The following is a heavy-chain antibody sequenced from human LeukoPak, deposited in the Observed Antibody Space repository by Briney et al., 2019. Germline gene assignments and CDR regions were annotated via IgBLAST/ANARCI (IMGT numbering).Heavy chain of an antibody. Sequence: GASVKVSCKASGYTFTSYGISWVRQAPGQGLEWMGWISAYNGNTNYAQKLQGRVTMTTDTSTSTAYMELRRLRSDDTAVYYCARALFGVVVAASRRGAFDIWGQGTMVTVSS. J-gene: IGHJ3*02. CDR1: GYTFTSYG. D-gene: IGHD2-15*01. CDR3: ARALFGVVVAASRRGAFDI. CDR2: ISAYNGNT. V-gene: IGHV1-18*01.